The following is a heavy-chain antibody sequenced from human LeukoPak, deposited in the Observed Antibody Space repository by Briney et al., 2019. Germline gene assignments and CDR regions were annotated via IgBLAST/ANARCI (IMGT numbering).Heavy chain of an antibody. D-gene: IGHD3-22*01. CDR2: ISSSSSYI. CDR3: AKGRAIEAFDI. CDR1: GFTFSSYS. Sequence: GGSLRLSCAASGFTFSSYSMNWVRQAPGKGLEWVSSISSSSSYIYYADSVKGRFTISRDNAKNSLYLQMNSLRAEDTAVYYCAKGRAIEAFDIWGHGTMVTVSS. V-gene: IGHV3-21*01. J-gene: IGHJ3*02.